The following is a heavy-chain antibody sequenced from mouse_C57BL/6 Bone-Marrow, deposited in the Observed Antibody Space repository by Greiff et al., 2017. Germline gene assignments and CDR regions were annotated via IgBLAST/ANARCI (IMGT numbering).Heavy chain of an antibody. CDR2: ISNGGGST. V-gene: IGHV5-12*01. CDR3: ARDHAMDY. Sequence: EVHLVESGGGLVQPGGSLKLSCAASGFTFSDYYMYWVRQTPEKRLEWVAYISNGGGSTYYPDTVKGRFTISRDNAKNTLYLQMSRLKSEDTAMYYCARDHAMDYWGQGTSVTVSS. J-gene: IGHJ4*01. CDR1: GFTFSDYY.